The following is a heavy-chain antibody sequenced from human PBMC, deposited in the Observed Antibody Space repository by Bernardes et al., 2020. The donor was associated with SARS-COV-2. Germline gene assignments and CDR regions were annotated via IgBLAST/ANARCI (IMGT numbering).Heavy chain of an antibody. J-gene: IGHJ4*02. CDR2: IYWNDDK. D-gene: IGHD3-10*01. V-gene: IGHV2-5*01. CDR1: GFSLSTSGVG. CDR3: ALRYYGSGRPLPFDY. Sequence: SGPTLVKPTQTLTLTCTFSGFSLSTSGVGVGWIRQPPGKALEWLALIYWNDDKRYSPSLKSRLTITKDTSKNQVVLTMTNMDPVDTATYYCALRYYGSGRPLPFDYWGQGTLVTVSS.